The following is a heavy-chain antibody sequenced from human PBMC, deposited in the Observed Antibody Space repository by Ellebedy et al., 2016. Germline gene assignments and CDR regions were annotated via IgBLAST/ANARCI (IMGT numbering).Heavy chain of an antibody. CDR3: SVGATRGGRAFDI. CDR1: GFTFSSYS. J-gene: IGHJ3*02. D-gene: IGHD1-26*01. CDR2: ISSSSSYI. V-gene: IGHV3-21*01. Sequence: GESLKISXAASGFTFSSYSMNWVRQAPGKGLEWVSSISSSSSYIYYADSVKGRFTISRDNAKNSLYLQMNSLRAEDTAVYYCSVGATRGGRAFDIWGQGTMVTVSS.